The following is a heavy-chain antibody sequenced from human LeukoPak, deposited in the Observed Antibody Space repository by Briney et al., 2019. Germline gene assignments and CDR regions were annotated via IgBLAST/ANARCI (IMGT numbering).Heavy chain of an antibody. CDR2: IYYSGST. CDR1: GGSISSYY. Sequence: SETLSLTCTVSGGSISSYYWSWIRQPPGKGLEWIGYIYYSGSTNYNPSLKSRVAISIDTSKNQVSLKLSSVTAADTAVYYCARGTVSMYYMDVWGKGTTVTISS. CDR3: ARGTVSMYYMDV. V-gene: IGHV4-59*01. J-gene: IGHJ6*03. D-gene: IGHD5/OR15-5a*01.